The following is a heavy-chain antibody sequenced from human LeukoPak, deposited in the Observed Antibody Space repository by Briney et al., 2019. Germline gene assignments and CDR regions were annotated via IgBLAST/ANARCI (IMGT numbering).Heavy chain of an antibody. D-gene: IGHD1-1*01. V-gene: IGHV3-21*01. Sequence: GGSLRLSCAASGFTFSSYMMNWVRQAPGKGLEWVSSINSGSTYTYYTESVKGRFTVSRVNAKNSLFLQMNSLRAEDTAIYYCARSLTTLTYEGYWGQGTLVAVSS. CDR2: INSGSTYT. CDR3: ARSLTTLTYEGY. J-gene: IGHJ4*02. CDR1: GFTFSSYM.